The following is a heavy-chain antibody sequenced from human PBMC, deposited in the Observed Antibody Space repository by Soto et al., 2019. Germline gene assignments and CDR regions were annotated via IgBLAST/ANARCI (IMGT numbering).Heavy chain of an antibody. CDR3: ARQGCSSTSCADAFDI. J-gene: IGHJ3*02. CDR2: IYYSGST. V-gene: IGHV4-31*03. Sequence: QVQLQESGPGLVKPSQTLSLTCTVSGGSISSGGYYWSWIRQHPGKGLEWIGYIYYSGSTYYNPSLKSRVTISVDTSKNQFSLKLSSVTAADTAVDYCARQGCSSTSCADAFDIWGQGTMVTVSS. CDR1: GGSISSGGYY. D-gene: IGHD2-2*01.